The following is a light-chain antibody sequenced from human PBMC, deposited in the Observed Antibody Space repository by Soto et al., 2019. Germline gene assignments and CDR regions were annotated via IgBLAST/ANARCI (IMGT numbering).Light chain of an antibody. CDR1: QSVSSSY. J-gene: IGKJ1*01. V-gene: IGKV3-20*01. Sequence: EIVLTQSPGTLSLSPGERATLSCRASQSVSSSYLAWYQQKPGPAPRLLIYGASSRATGIPDRFSGSGSGTDFTLTISSLESEDFAVYYCQQYSSSPPTFGQGTKVEIK. CDR2: GAS. CDR3: QQYSSSPPT.